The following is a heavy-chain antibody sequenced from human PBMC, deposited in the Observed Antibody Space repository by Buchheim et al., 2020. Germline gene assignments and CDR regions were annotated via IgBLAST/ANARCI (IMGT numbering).Heavy chain of an antibody. J-gene: IGHJ5*02. Sequence: QVQLQQWGAGLLKPSETLSLTCAVYGGSFSGYYWSWIRQPPGKGLEWFGEINHSGSTNYNPSLKSRVTISVDTSNKQFLLTVSSVSAADTAVYYCARGRLRTKLKNWFDPWGQGTL. V-gene: IGHV4-34*01. CDR3: ARGRLRTKLKNWFDP. CDR1: GGSFSGYY. CDR2: INHSGST. D-gene: IGHD4-17*01.